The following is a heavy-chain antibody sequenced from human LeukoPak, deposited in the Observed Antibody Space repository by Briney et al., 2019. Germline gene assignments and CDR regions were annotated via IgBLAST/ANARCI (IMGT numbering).Heavy chain of an antibody. CDR3: AKASKWLPTEGGVYFDY. J-gene: IGHJ4*02. CDR1: GFTFSSYA. CDR2: ISGSGGNT. Sequence: PGGSLRLSCAASGFTFSSYAMSWVRQAPGKGLEWVSAISGSGGNTYYADSAKGRFTISRDNSKNTLYLQMNSLRAEDTAVYYCAKASKWLPTEGGVYFDYWGQGTLVTVSS. D-gene: IGHD6-19*01. V-gene: IGHV3-23*01.